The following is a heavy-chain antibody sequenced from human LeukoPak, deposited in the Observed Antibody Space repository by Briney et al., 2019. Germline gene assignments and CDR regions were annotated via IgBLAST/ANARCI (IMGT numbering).Heavy chain of an antibody. J-gene: IGHJ4*02. CDR1: GGSFSGYY. CDR2: INHSGST. CDR3: ARVYCSSTSCYVYFDY. Sequence: TSETLSLTCAVYGGSFSGYYWSWTRQPPGKGLEWIGEINHSGSTNYNPSLKSRATISVDTSKNQFSLKLSSVTAADTAVYYCARVYCSSTSCYVYFDYWGQGTLVTVSS. V-gene: IGHV4-34*01. D-gene: IGHD2-2*01.